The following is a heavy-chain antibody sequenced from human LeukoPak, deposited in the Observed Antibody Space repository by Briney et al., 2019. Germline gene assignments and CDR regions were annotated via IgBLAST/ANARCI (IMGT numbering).Heavy chain of an antibody. CDR2: VNPNGGAT. CDR1: GYTFTGYY. Sequence: ASVKVSCKASGYTFTGYYMHWVRQAPGQRLEWMGWVNPNGGATNYAQKFQGRVTMTRDTSISTAYMELSRLRSDDTAVYYCARAAVTTLPYFDYWGQGTLVTVSS. V-gene: IGHV1-2*02. D-gene: IGHD4-17*01. CDR3: ARAAVTTLPYFDY. J-gene: IGHJ4*02.